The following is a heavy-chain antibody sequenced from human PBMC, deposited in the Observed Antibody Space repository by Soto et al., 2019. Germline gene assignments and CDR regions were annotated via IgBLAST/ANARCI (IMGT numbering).Heavy chain of an antibody. D-gene: IGHD6-13*01. Sequence: QVQLQESGPGLVKPSETLSLTCTVSGGSISSYYWSWIRQPPGKGLEWIGYIYYSGSTNYTPSLKSRVTISVDTSKNQFSLKLSSVTAADTAVYYCARQSWPDYFDYWGQGTLVTVSS. CDR2: IYYSGST. CDR3: ARQSWPDYFDY. J-gene: IGHJ4*02. CDR1: GGSISSYY. V-gene: IGHV4-59*08.